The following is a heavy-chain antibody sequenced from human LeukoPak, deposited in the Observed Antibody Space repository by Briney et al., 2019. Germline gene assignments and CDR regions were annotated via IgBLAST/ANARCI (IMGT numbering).Heavy chain of an antibody. CDR1: GYTFTGYY. D-gene: IGHD2-2*01. V-gene: IGHV1-2*02. Sequence: GASVKVSCKASGYTFTGYYMHWVRQAPGQGLEWMGWINPNSGGTNYAQKFQGRVTMTRDTSISTAYMELSRLRSDDTAVYCCARLPYCSSTSCYLAPDDYYYYGMDVWGQGTTVTVSS. CDR2: INPNSGGT. J-gene: IGHJ6*02. CDR3: ARLPYCSSTSCYLAPDDYYYYGMDV.